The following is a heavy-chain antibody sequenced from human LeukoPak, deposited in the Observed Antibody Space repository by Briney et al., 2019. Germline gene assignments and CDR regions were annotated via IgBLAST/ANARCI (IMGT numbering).Heavy chain of an antibody. CDR3: ARAPYYYDSSGYYRDY. CDR2: IIPIFGTA. V-gene: IGHV1-69*13. J-gene: IGHJ4*02. Sequence: GASVKVSCKASGYTFTSYYMHWVRQAPGQGLEWMGGIIPIFGTANYAQKFQGRVTITADESTSTAYMELSSLRSEDTAVYYCARAPYYYDSSGYYRDYWGQGTLVTVSS. CDR1: GYTFTSYY. D-gene: IGHD3-22*01.